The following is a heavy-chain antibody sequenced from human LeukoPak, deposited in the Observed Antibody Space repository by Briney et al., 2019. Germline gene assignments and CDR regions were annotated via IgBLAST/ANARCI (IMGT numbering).Heavy chain of an antibody. Sequence: GGSLRLSCAASGFTFSSYGMHWVRQAPGKGLEWVAVISYDGSNKYYADSVKGRFTISRDNSKNTLYLQMNSLRAEDTAVYYCAKDKDSGWFFDYWGQGRLVTVSS. CDR3: AKDKDSGWFFDY. CDR2: ISYDGSNK. D-gene: IGHD6-19*01. CDR1: GFTFSSYG. J-gene: IGHJ4*02. V-gene: IGHV3-30*18.